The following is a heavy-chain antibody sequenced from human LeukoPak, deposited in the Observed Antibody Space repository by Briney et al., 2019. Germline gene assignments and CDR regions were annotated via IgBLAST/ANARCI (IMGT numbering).Heavy chain of an antibody. V-gene: IGHV1-2*06. D-gene: IGHD3-22*01. J-gene: IGHJ4*02. CDR2: INPNSGGT. Sequence: ASVKVPCKASGYTFTGYYMHWVRQAPGQGLEWMGRINPNSGGTNYAQKFQGRVTMTRDTSISTAYMELSRLRSDDTAVYYCVLYDSSGYYYFDYWGQGTLVTVSS. CDR1: GYTFTGYY. CDR3: VLYDSSGYYYFDY.